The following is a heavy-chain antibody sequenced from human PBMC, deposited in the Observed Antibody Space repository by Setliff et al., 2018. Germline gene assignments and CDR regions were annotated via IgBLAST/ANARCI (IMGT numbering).Heavy chain of an antibody. J-gene: IGHJ4*01. D-gene: IGHD1-7*01. CDR2: ISPHTGNT. Sequence: ASVKVSCKTSGYTFDDYGIAWVRQAPGQGLEWMGWISPHTGNTYYTPKLHGRVTLTTDTSARTAYMELRSLSSDDTAVYYCSKGFQGKNVGTFDSWGHGILVTVSS. CDR3: SKGFQGKNVGTFDS. CDR1: GYTFDDYG. V-gene: IGHV1-18*01.